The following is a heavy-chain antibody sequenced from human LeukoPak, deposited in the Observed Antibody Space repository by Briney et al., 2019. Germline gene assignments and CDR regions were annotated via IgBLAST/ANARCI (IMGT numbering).Heavy chain of an antibody. CDR1: GFTFSNYW. D-gene: IGHD6-13*01. CDR2: LNQDGSEK. V-gene: IGHV3-7*01. J-gene: IGHJ4*02. Sequence: TGGSLRLSCAASGFTFSNYWMSWVRQAPGKGLEWVANLNQDGSEKDYVDSVKGRFTISRDNAKNSLYLQINSLRVEDTAVYYCASKPYTSPASVDYWGQGTLVIVSS. CDR3: ASKPYTSPASVDY.